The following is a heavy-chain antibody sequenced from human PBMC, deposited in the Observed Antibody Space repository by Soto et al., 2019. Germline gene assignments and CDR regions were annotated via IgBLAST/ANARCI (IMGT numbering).Heavy chain of an antibody. CDR3: ARDPYGYGAGIDP. CDR1: GGSITSGGYY. V-gene: IGHV4-31*03. Sequence: SETLSLTCTVSGGSITSGGYYWSWIRQHPGKGLEWIGYIYYSGSTYYNPSLNSRVTISVDTSKNQVSLKLSSVTAADTAVYYCARDPYGYGAGIDPWGQGTLVTVSS. CDR2: IYYSGST. J-gene: IGHJ5*02. D-gene: IGHD4-17*01.